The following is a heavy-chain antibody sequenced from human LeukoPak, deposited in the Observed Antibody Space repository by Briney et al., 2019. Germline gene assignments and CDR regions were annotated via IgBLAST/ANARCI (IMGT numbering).Heavy chain of an antibody. D-gene: IGHD3-16*02. J-gene: IGHJ4*02. CDR2: IKQDGSEK. CDR1: GFTFSSYW. CDR3: AAELRTYYDYVWGSYLEDY. V-gene: IGHV3-7*01. Sequence: PGGSLRLSCAASGFTFSSYWMSWVRQAPGKGLEWVANIKQDGSEKYYVDSVKGRFTISRDNAKNSLYLQMNSLRAEDTAVYYCAAELRTYYDYVWGSYLEDYWGQGTLVTVSS.